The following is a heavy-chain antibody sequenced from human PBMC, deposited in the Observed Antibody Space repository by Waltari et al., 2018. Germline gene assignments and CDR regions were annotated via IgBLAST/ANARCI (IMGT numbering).Heavy chain of an antibody. CDR2: ISWNSGSI. J-gene: IGHJ4*02. V-gene: IGHV3-9*01. CDR3: AKADYDSSGYPDY. D-gene: IGHD3-22*01. Sequence: EVQLVESGGGLVQPGRSLRLSCAASGFPFDDCAMHWVREAPGKVLEWVSGISWNSGSIGYADSVKGRFTISRDNAKNSLYLQMNSLRAEDTALYYCAKADYDSSGYPDYWGQGTLVTVSS. CDR1: GFPFDDCA.